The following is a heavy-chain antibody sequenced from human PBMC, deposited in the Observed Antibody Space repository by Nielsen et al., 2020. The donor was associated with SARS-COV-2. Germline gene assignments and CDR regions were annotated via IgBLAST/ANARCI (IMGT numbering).Heavy chain of an antibody. D-gene: IGHD2-2*01. CDR3: ARRYCSSTSCPIFDY. J-gene: IGHJ4*02. Sequence: ASVKVSCKASGYTFTSYGIGWVRQAPGQGLEWMGWISAYNGNTNYAQKLQGRVTMTTDTSASTAYMELSSLRSEDTVVYYCARRYCSSTSCPIFDYWGQGTLVTVSS. CDR2: ISAYNGNT. CDR1: GYTFTSYG. V-gene: IGHV1-18*01.